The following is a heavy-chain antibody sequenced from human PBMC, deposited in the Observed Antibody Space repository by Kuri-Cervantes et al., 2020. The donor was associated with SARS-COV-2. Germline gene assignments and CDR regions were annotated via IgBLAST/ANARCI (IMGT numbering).Heavy chain of an antibody. J-gene: IGHJ4*02. V-gene: IGHV4-39*01. CDR3: ARHEGWFPLWLPFDY. CDR1: GGSISSSSYY. D-gene: IGHD5-18*01. CDR2: IYYSGST. Sequence: GSLRLSCTVSGGSISSSSYYWGWIRQPPGKGLEWIGSIYYSGSTYYNPSLKSRVTISVDTSKNQFSLKLSSVTAADTAVYYCARHEGWFPLWLPFDYWGQGTLGTVSS.